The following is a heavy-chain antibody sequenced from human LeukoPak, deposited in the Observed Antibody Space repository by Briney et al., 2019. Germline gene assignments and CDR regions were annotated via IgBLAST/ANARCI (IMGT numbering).Heavy chain of an antibody. Sequence: GGSLRLSCAASGFTFSSYDMHWVRQAPGMGLEWVASIQYSGINKFYADSVKGRFTISRDNSKDTLYLQMNGLRGEDTAVYYCARGRNTMVRGVIFFPRNPLYYMDVWGKGTTVTISS. D-gene: IGHD3-10*01. J-gene: IGHJ6*03. CDR3: ARGRNTMVRGVIFFPRNPLYYMDV. CDR2: IQYSGINK. V-gene: IGHV3-30*02. CDR1: GFTFSSYD.